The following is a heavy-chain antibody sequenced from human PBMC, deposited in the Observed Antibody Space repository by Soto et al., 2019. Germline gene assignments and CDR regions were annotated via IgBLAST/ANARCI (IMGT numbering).Heavy chain of an antibody. CDR1: GDSITTSGYY. J-gene: IGHJ6*02. CDR3: VRHATDHTAYYYSDMDV. Sequence: PSETLSLTCNVSGDSITTSGYYWDWIRQPPGKGLEWIGSIYSSGRAYYNPSLNSRVTISLDTAKNQIYLKLNSVTAADTAVHCCVRHATDHTAYYYSDMDVWGQGTTVTVSS. V-gene: IGHV4-39*01. CDR2: IYSSGRA. D-gene: IGHD2-21*02.